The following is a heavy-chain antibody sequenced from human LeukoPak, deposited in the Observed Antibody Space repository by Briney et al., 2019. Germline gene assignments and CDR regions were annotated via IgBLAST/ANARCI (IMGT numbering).Heavy chain of an antibody. D-gene: IGHD3-10*02. J-gene: IGHJ6*04. V-gene: IGHV3-48*03. CDR1: GFTFSSYE. Sequence: GGSLRLSCAASGFTFSSYEMNWVRQAPGKGLEWVSYISSSGSTIYYADSVKGRFTISRDNAKNSLYLQMNSLRAGDTAVYYCAELGITMFWGVWGKGTTVTISS. CDR2: ISSSGSTI. CDR3: AELGITMFWGV.